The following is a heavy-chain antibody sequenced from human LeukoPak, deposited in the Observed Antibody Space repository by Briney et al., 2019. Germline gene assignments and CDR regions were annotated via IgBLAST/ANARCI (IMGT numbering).Heavy chain of an antibody. J-gene: IGHJ4*02. CDR2: ISYDGSNK. V-gene: IGHV3-30-3*01. CDR1: GFTFSSYA. Sequence: GGSLRLSCAASGFTFSSYAMHWVRQAPGKGLEWVAVISYDGSNKYYADSVKGRFTISRDNSKNTLYLQMNSLRAEDTAVYYCAKERRAARSDLMHWGQGTLVTVSS. CDR3: AKERRAARSDLMH. D-gene: IGHD3-16*01.